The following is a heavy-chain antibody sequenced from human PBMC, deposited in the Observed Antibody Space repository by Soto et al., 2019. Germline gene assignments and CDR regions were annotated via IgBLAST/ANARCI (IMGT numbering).Heavy chain of an antibody. J-gene: IGHJ6*03. CDR1: GYTFPNST. Sequence: SCKASGYTFPNSTFHWVHQAPGQRLEWMGWINAVNGNTKYSQKFQGRVTITRDTSASTAYMELSSLRSEDTAVYYCARDLGYCSSTSCYDYYFYCTEVRDKETTASVSS. D-gene: IGHD2-2*01. V-gene: IGHV1-3*01. CDR2: INAVNGNT. CDR3: ARDLGYCSSTSCYDYYFYCTEV.